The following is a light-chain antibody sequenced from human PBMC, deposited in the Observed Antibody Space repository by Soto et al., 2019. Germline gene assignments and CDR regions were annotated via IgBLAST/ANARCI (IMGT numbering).Light chain of an antibody. CDR2: AAS. CDR1: QPISTY. V-gene: IGKV1-39*01. J-gene: IGKJ3*01. CDR3: QQSYSTPFT. Sequence: DIQMTQSPSSLSASEGDRVIITCRASQPISTYLNWFQQKPGKAPKLLIYAASTLQSGVPSRFSGGGSGTEFTLTISSLQPEDFATYYCQQSYSTPFTFGPGTKVDFK.